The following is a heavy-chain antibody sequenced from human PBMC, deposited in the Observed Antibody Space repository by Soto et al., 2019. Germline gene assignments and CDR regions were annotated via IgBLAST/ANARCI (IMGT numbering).Heavy chain of an antibody. V-gene: IGHV1-46*01. D-gene: IGHD1-1*01. CDR1: GYKFTDYF. Sequence: QVQVVQSGAEVKKPGASVNISCKASGYKFTDYFVHWVRQAPGQGLEWRGLIKPSGGDTIYAQNFQGRLTMTRDTSTSTVYMELSSLKFEDTAVYYCARGGSPLERLGSRWGQGTLVSVSS. CDR2: IKPSGGDT. J-gene: IGHJ4*02. CDR3: ARGGSPLERLGSR.